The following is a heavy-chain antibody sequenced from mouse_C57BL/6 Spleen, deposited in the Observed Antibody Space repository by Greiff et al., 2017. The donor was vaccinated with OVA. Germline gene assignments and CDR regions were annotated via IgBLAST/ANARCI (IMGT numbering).Heavy chain of an antibody. V-gene: IGHV1-15*01. CDR3: TRYPLANFDY. D-gene: IGHD1-1*01. CDR2: IDPETGGT. CDR1: GYTFTDYE. J-gene: IGHJ2*01. Sequence: VQLQQSGAELVRPGASVTLSCKASGYTFTDYEMHWVKQTPVHGLEWIGAIDPETGGTAYNQKFKGKAILTADKSSSTAYMELRSLTSADSAVYYCTRYPLANFDYWGQGTTLTVSS.